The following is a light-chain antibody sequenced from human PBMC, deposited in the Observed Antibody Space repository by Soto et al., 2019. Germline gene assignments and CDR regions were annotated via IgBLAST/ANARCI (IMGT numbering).Light chain of an antibody. CDR2: SDN. V-gene: IGLV1-44*01. Sequence: QPVLTQPPSASETPGQRVTISCSGSSSNIGSNAVNWYQQLPGTAPKLLIYSDNQRPSGVPDRCSGSKSGTSASLAISGLQSEDEADYYCATWDNRLSGYVFGTGTKLTVL. CDR3: ATWDNRLSGYV. CDR1: SSNIGSNA. J-gene: IGLJ1*01.